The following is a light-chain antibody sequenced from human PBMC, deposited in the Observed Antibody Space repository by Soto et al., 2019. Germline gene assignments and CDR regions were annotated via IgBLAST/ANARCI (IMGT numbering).Light chain of an antibody. V-gene: IGKV3-20*01. Sequence: EIVLTQSPDTLSLSPGERATFSCRASQSVSSSYLAWYQQKPGQAPRLLIYDASNRATGIPARFSGSGSGTDFTLTISRLEPEDFAVYYCQQYGSSGTFGQGTKVDIK. J-gene: IGKJ1*01. CDR2: DAS. CDR3: QQYGSSGT. CDR1: QSVSSSY.